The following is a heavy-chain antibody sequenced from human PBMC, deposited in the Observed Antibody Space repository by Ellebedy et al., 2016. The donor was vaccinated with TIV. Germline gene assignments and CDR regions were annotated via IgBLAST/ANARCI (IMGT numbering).Heavy chain of an antibody. D-gene: IGHD2-15*01. CDR2: FNPSSGGT. J-gene: IGHJ6*02. CDR3: ARDPRYCSGSRCYRGGPDHYYGMDV. V-gene: IGHV1-2*02. Sequence: ASVKVSCKASGYTFTGYYMHWVRQAPGQGLEWMGWFNPSSGGTNYAQKFQGRVTMTRDTSISTAYMELSRLRSDDTAVYFCARDPRYCSGSRCYRGGPDHYYGMDVWGQGTTVTVSS. CDR1: GYTFTGYY.